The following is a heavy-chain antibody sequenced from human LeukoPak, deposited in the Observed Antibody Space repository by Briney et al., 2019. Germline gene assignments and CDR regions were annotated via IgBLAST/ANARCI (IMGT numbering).Heavy chain of an antibody. Sequence: PSETQSLTCTVSGGSISSYYWSWIRQPPGKGLEWIGYIYYSGSTNYNPSLKSRVTISVDTSKNQFSLKLSSVTAADTAVYYCARSDSSGFDYWGQGTLVTVSS. CDR1: GGSISSYY. CDR3: ARSDSSGFDY. V-gene: IGHV4-59*01. J-gene: IGHJ4*02. D-gene: IGHD6-19*01. CDR2: IYYSGST.